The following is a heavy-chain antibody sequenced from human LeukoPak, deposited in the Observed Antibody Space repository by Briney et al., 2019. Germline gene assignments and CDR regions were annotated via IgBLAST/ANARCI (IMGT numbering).Heavy chain of an antibody. CDR2: VYHSGST. J-gene: IGHJ5*02. V-gene: IGHV4-38-2*01. CDR1: GYSITDGYY. CDR3: ARVVGSSSSKNWFDP. D-gene: IGHD2-2*01. Sequence: SETLSLTCAVSGYSITDGYYWGWIRQPPGKGPEYIGFVYHSGSTYYNPSLRRRVTMSVDTSKNQFSLNLTSVTAADTAVYFYARVVGSSSSKNWFDPWGQGTLVTVSS.